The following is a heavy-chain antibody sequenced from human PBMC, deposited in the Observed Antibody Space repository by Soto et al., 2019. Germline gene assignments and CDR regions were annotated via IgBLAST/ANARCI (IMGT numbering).Heavy chain of an antibody. CDR2: INPVGSEK. J-gene: IGHJ4*02. V-gene: IGHV3-7*01. D-gene: IGHD3-16*01. CDR3: ARAPAGGSLDY. Sequence: GGSLRLACAPSGFTFSNSWMSWVRQAPGKGLEWVADINPVGSEKYYVDSVKGRFTVSRDIAKNSLYLQMNSLRVEDTALYYWARAPAGGSLDYWGRGTRVTVS. CDR1: GFTFSNSW.